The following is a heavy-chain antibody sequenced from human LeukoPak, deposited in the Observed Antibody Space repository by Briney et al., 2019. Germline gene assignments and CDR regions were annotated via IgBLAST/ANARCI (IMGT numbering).Heavy chain of an antibody. D-gene: IGHD3-22*01. CDR3: ARGGDSSGYYGGAHDAFDI. V-gene: IGHV4-31*03. Sequence: SQTLSLTCTVSGGSISSGGYYWSWIRQHPGKGLEWIGYTYYSGSTYYNPSLKSRVTISVDTSKNQFSLKLSSVTAADTAVYYCARGGDSSGYYGGAHDAFDIWGQGTMVTVSS. CDR1: GGSISSGGYY. J-gene: IGHJ3*02. CDR2: TYYSGST.